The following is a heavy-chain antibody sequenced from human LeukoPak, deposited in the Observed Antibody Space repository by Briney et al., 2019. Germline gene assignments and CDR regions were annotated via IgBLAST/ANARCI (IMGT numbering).Heavy chain of an antibody. CDR2: MNPNRGDT. CDR3: ARGGPYSSGWYNDY. D-gene: IGHD6-19*01. J-gene: IGHJ4*02. Sequence: ASVTVSCTASGYTFTSYDIHWVRQATGQGLEWMGRMNPNRGDTDYAQKLQGRVTMTTDTSTSTAYMELRSLRSDDTAVYYRARGGPYSSGWYNDYWGQGTLVTVSS. V-gene: IGHV1-8*01. CDR1: GYTFTSYD.